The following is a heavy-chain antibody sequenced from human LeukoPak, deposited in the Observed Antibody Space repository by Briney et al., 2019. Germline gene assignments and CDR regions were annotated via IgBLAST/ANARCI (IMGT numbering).Heavy chain of an antibody. CDR3: ARGGSSWRIRSFDY. D-gene: IGHD6-13*01. J-gene: IGHJ4*02. V-gene: IGHV1-2*02. Sequence: GASVKVSCKASGYTFTGYYMRWVRQAPGQGLEWMGWINPNSGGTNYAQKFQGRVTMTRDTSISTAYMELSRLRSDDTAVYYCARGGSSWRIRSFDYWGQGTLVTVSS. CDR2: INPNSGGT. CDR1: GYTFTGYY.